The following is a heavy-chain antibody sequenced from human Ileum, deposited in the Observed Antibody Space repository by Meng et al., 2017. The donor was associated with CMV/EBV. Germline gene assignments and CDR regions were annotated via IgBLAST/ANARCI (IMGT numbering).Heavy chain of an antibody. CDR2: IYYSGST. J-gene: IGHJ4*02. D-gene: IGHD3-3*01. V-gene: IGHV4-39*07. Sequence: SETLSLTCTVSGGSISSSSYYWGWIRQPPGKGREWIGSIYYSGSTYYNPSLKSRVTISVDTSKNQFSLKLSSVTAADTAVYYCARDGITIFGVGDRVDYWGQGTLVTVSS. CDR1: GGSISSSSYY. CDR3: ARDGITIFGVGDRVDY.